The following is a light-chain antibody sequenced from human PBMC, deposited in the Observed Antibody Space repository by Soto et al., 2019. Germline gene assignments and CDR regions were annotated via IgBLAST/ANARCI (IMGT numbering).Light chain of an antibody. V-gene: IGKV1-9*01. CDR2: SAS. CDR1: QGFSNS. Sequence: QLSISPELMRLSAGDRVNITCRAWQGFSNSRAGYLRIPGKAPKLLIDSASSLQSGVPSRFSGRFSGTEFTLTRSSLQREDFAPDYFQPLYRSSITLDVGTRVEIK. CDR3: QPLYRSSIT. J-gene: IGKJ5*01.